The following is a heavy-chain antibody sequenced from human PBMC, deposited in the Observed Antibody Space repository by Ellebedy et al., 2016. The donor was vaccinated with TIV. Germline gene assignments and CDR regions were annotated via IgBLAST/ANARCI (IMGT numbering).Heavy chain of an antibody. CDR2: IYYSGST. CDR3: ARLGSDGYNFNFDY. J-gene: IGHJ4*02. Sequence: MPSETLSLTCTVSGGSISSSSYYWGWIRQPPGKGLEWIGSIYYSGSTYYNPSLKSRVTISVDTSKNQFSLKLSSVTAADTAVYYCARLGSDGYNFNFDYWGQGTLVTVSS. D-gene: IGHD5-24*01. CDR1: GGSISSSSYY. V-gene: IGHV4-39*01.